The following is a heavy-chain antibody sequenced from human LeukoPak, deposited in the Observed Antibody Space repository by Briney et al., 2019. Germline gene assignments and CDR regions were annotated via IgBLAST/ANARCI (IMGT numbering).Heavy chain of an antibody. Sequence: SEPLSLTCTVSGGSINSSSYYWAWIRQPPGKGLEWIASIYYSGITYYNPSLKSRVTISVDTSKNQLSLKLSSVTAADTAVYYCARHHAGGLNNWFDPWGQGTLVTVSS. CDR3: ARHHAGGLNNWFDP. CDR1: GGSINSSSYY. CDR2: IYYSGIT. D-gene: IGHD2-15*01. V-gene: IGHV4-39*01. J-gene: IGHJ5*02.